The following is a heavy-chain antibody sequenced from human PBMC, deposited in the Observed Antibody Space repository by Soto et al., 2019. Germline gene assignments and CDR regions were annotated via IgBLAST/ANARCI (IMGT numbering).Heavy chain of an antibody. D-gene: IGHD6-13*01. CDR2: ISYDGSNK. Sequence: GGSLRLSCAASGFTFSSYGMHWVRQAPGKGLEWVAVISYDGSNKYYADSVKGRFTISRDNSKNTLYLQMNSLRAEDTAVYYCAKDAPAAVLITTTYGMEVWGQGTTVTAP. J-gene: IGHJ6*02. V-gene: IGHV3-30*18. CDR1: GFTFSSYG. CDR3: AKDAPAAVLITTTYGMEV.